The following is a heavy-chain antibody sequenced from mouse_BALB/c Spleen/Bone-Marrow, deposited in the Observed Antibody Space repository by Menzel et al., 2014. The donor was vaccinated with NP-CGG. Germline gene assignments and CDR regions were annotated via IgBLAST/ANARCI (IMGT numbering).Heavy chain of an antibody. D-gene: IGHD4-1*01. CDR3: TRGGNWEDFDY. V-gene: IGHV5-17*02. CDR1: GFTFSSFG. Sequence: EVKLVESGGGLVQPGGSRKLSWAASGFTFSSFGMHWVRQAPEKGLEWIAYISSDSGAIFYADTVKGRFTISRDNPKNTLFLQMTSLRSEDTAIYFCTRGGNWEDFDYWGQGTTLTVSS. J-gene: IGHJ2*01. CDR2: ISSDSGAI.